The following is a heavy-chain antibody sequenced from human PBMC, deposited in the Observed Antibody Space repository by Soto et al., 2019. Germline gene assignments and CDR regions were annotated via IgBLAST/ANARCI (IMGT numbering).Heavy chain of an antibody. V-gene: IGHV1-69*13. Sequence: GASVKVSCKASGGTFSSYAISWVRQAPGQGLEWMGGIIPIFGTANYAQKFQGRVTITADESTSTAYMELSSLRSEDTAVYYCARVYCTNGVCYKAWFDPCGQGTLVTVSS. J-gene: IGHJ5*02. CDR2: IIPIFGTA. CDR3: ARVYCTNGVCYKAWFDP. D-gene: IGHD2-8*01. CDR1: GGTFSSYA.